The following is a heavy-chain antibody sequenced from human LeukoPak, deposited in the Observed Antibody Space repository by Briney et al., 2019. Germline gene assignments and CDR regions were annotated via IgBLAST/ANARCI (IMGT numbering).Heavy chain of an antibody. CDR2: ISYDGSNK. CDR3: ARSDCSSTSCFTFDY. D-gene: IGHD2-2*02. V-gene: IGHV3-30-3*01. J-gene: IGHJ4*02. CDR1: GFTFSSYA. Sequence: GGSLRLSCAASGFTFSSYAMHWVRQAPGKGLEGVAVISYDGSNKYYADSVKGRFTISRDNSKNTLYLQMNSLRAEDTAVYYCARSDCSSTSCFTFDYWGQGTLVTVSS.